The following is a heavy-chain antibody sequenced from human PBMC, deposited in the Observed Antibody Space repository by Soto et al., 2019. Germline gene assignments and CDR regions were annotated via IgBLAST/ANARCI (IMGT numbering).Heavy chain of an antibody. V-gene: IGHV1-18*01. CDR3: ARDPVAGTYFDY. CDR1: GYTFPRYG. D-gene: IGHD6-19*01. J-gene: IGHJ4*02. Sequence: QVQLVQSGAEVKKPGASVKVSCKASGYTFPRYGISWVRQAPGQGLEWMGWINAYNGNTNYAQTLQGRVTMTTDTSTSTAYMALRSLRSDDTAVYYCARDPVAGTYFDYWGQGALVTVSS. CDR2: INAYNGNT.